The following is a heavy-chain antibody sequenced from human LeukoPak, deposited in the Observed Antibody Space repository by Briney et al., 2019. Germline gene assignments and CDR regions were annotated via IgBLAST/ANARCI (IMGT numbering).Heavy chain of an antibody. CDR2: ISGSGGST. CDR1: GFTFSSYG. D-gene: IGHD3-3*01. J-gene: IGHJ4*02. V-gene: IGHV3-23*01. Sequence: GGTLRLSCAASGFTFSSYGINWVRQAPGKGLEWVSAISGSGGSTYYADSVKGRFTISRDNSKNTLYLQMNSLRAEDTAVYYCARGLYDFWSGYYSFDYWGQGTLVTVSS. CDR3: ARGLYDFWSGYYSFDY.